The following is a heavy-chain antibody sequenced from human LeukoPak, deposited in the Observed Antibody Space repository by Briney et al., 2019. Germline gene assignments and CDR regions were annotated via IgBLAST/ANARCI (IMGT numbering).Heavy chain of an antibody. Sequence: GGSLSLSCAASGFTFSSYAMHWVRQAPGKGLEWVAVISYDGSNKYYADSVKGRFTISRDNSKNTLYLQMNSLRAEDTAVYYCARDGYDFWSGYRNNWGQGTLVTVSS. CDR2: ISYDGSNK. J-gene: IGHJ4*02. CDR1: GFTFSSYA. CDR3: ARDGYDFWSGYRNN. D-gene: IGHD3-3*01. V-gene: IGHV3-30*14.